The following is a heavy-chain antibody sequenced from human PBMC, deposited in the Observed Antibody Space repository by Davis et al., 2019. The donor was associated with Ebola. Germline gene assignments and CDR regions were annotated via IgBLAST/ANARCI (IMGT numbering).Heavy chain of an antibody. CDR2: INWNSAFI. CDR1: GFTFSSYA. Sequence: GESLKIPCAASGFTFSSYAMSLVRQAPGKGLEWVAGINWNSAFIVYVDSVKGRFTISRDDAKNSLFLQMNSLRAEDTAVYYCVPGTWIRGQGSLVTVSS. J-gene: IGHJ4*02. D-gene: IGHD5-18*01. CDR3: VPGTWI. V-gene: IGHV3-9*01.